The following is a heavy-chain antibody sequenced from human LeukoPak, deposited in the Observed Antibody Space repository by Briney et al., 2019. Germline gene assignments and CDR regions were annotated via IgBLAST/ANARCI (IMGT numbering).Heavy chain of an antibody. CDR2: IYYSGST. V-gene: IGHV4-59*12. J-gene: IGHJ5*02. CDR3: ARVRADYYGSGSHYKVWFDP. CDR1: GGSISSYY. D-gene: IGHD3-10*01. Sequence: PSETLSLTCTVSGGSISSYYWSWIRQPPGKGLEWIGYIYYSGSTNYNPSLKSRVTISVDTSKNQFSLKLSSVTAAVTAVYYCARVRADYYGSGSHYKVWFDPWGQGTLVTVSS.